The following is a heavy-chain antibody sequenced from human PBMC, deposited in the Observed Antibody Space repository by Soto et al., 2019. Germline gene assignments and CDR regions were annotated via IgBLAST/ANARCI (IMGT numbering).Heavy chain of an antibody. CDR2: ISGSGGST. Sequence: EVQLLESGGGLVQPGGSLSLSCAASGFTFSSYAMSWVRQPPGKGLEWVSAISGSGGSTYYADSVKGRFTISRDNSKNTLYLQMNSLRAEDTAVYYCAKAPAIQLWVLQLDYWGQGTMVTVSS. D-gene: IGHD5-18*01. CDR3: AKAPAIQLWVLQLDY. J-gene: IGHJ4*02. CDR1: GFTFSSYA. V-gene: IGHV3-23*01.